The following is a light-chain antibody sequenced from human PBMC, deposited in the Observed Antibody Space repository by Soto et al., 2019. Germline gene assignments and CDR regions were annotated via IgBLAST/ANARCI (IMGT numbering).Light chain of an antibody. V-gene: IGLV1-44*01. CDR1: RSNIGSNT. CDR3: AAWDDSLNAWI. CDR2: NNN. Sequence: QSVLTQPPSASGTPEQRVTMSCSGNRSNIGSNTVNWYQQLPGTAPKLLIYNNNQRPSGVPDRFSGSKSGTSASLAISGLQSENEADYYCAAWDDSLNAWIFGGGTKLTVL. J-gene: IGLJ2*01.